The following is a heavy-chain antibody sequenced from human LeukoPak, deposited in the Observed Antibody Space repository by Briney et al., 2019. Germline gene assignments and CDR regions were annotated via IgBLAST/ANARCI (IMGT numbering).Heavy chain of an antibody. CDR2: ISYDGSNK. J-gene: IGHJ4*02. V-gene: IGHV3-30-3*01. CDR1: GFTFSSYA. Sequence: PGRSLRLSCAASGFTFSSYAMHWVRQAPGKGLEWVAVISYDGSNKYYADSVKGRFTISRDNSKNTLYLQMNSLRAEDTAVYYCARAMQQLGSAFDYWGQGTLVTVSS. D-gene: IGHD6-13*01. CDR3: ARAMQQLGSAFDY.